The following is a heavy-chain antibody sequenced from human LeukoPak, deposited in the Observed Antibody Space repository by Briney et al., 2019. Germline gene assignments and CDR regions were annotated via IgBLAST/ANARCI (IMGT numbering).Heavy chain of an antibody. V-gene: IGHV1-46*01. D-gene: IGHD3-10*01. CDR1: GYTFTSYY. J-gene: IGHJ4*02. Sequence: GASVKVSCKASGYTFTSYYMHWVRQAPGQGLEWMGIINPSGGSTSYAQKFQGRVTMTRDTSTSTVYMELSSLRSEDTAVYYCARAEMPSITMVRGVPGLVDYWGQGTLVTVSS. CDR2: INPSGGST. CDR3: ARAEMPSITMVRGVPGLVDY.